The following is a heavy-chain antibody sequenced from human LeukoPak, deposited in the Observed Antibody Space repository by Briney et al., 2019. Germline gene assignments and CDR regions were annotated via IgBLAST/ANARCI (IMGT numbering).Heavy chain of an antibody. Sequence: ASVKVSLTASGYTFTVNYMHWVRHPPAQGLEWMGWINPNSGGTNYAQKFQGRVTMTRDTSISTAYMELSRLRSDDTAVYYCARLGGHFDYWGQGTLVTVSS. CDR3: ARLGGHFDY. V-gene: IGHV1-2*02. J-gene: IGHJ4*02. CDR1: GYTFTVNY. CDR2: INPNSGGT.